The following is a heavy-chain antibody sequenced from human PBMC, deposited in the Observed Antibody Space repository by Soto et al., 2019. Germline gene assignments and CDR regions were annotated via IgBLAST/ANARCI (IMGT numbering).Heavy chain of an antibody. CDR2: IYNSGSI. V-gene: IGHV4-31*03. Sequence: QMQLQESGPGLVRPSQTLSLSCTVSGGPIGSGNYYWNWIRQHPGKGLEWIGNIYNSGSISYNPSLKSRVTISADTSKNQFSVNLSSATAADTAVYFYARDRGFGMDLWGHGTTVIVSS. CDR3: ARDRGFGMDL. J-gene: IGHJ6*02. D-gene: IGHD3-22*01. CDR1: GGPIGSGNYY.